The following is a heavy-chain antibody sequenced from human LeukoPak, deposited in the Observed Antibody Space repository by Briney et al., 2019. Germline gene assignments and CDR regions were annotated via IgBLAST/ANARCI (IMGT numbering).Heavy chain of an antibody. V-gene: IGHV4-31*03. Sequence: SETLSLTCSVSGGSISSGGYYWSWIRQHPGKGLEWIGYIYYSGSTYYNPSLKSRVTISVDTSKNQFSLKLSSVTAADTAVYYCARASPWTRTYYFDYWGQGTLVTVSS. CDR3: ARASPWTRTYYFDY. D-gene: IGHD1-7*01. CDR1: GGSISSGGYY. CDR2: IYYSGST. J-gene: IGHJ4*02.